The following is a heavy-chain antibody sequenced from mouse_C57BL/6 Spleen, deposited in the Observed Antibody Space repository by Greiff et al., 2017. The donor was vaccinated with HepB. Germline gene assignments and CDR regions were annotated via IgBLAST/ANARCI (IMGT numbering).Heavy chain of an antibody. D-gene: IGHD2-5*01. V-gene: IGHV3-6*01. CDR2: ISYDGSN. J-gene: IGHJ3*01. Sequence: EVQLQESGPGLVKPSQSLSLTCSVPGYSITSGYYWNWIRQFPGNKLEWMGYISYDGSNNYNPSLKNRISITRDTSKNQFFLKLNSVTTEDTATYYCARERIYSNYVGFAYWGQGTLVTVSA. CDR3: ARERIYSNYVGFAY. CDR1: GYSITSGYY.